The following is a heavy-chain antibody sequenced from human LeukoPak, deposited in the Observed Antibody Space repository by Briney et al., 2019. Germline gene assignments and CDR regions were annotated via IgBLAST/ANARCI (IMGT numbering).Heavy chain of an antibody. V-gene: IGHV1-2*02. J-gene: IGHJ4*02. CDR3: ARVIAAAGEFDY. CDR2: INTGSGGT. Sequence: ASVKVSCKASGYTFTGHYIHWVRQAPGQGLEWMGWINTGSGGTNSAQRFKGRVTMTRDTSISTAYMELSRLRSDDTAVYYCARVIAAAGEFDYWGQGTLVTVSS. CDR1: GYTFTGHY. D-gene: IGHD6-13*01.